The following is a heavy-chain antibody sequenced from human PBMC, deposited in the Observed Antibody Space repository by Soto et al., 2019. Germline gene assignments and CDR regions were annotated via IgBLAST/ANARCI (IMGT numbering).Heavy chain of an antibody. V-gene: IGHV1-3*01. Sequence: ASVKVSCKASGYAFTAYIMHWVRQAPGQRLEWMGWINAGNGNTKYSQKFQGRLTTTTDTSASTAYVELNSLRSEDTAVYYCVRGHVGGSYRVDYWGQGTLVTVSS. D-gene: IGHD3-16*02. CDR3: VRGHVGGSYRVDY. J-gene: IGHJ4*02. CDR2: INAGNGNT. CDR1: GYAFTAYI.